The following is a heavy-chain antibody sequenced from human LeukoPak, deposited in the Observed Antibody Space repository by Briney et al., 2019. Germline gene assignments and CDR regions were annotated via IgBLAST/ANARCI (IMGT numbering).Heavy chain of an antibody. J-gene: IGHJ4*02. CDR1: GFTFSDYY. Sequence: GGSLRLSCAASGFTFSDYYMSWIRQAPGKGLEWVSYISSSGSTIYYADSVKGRFTISRDNAKNSLYLQMNSLRAEDTAVYYCARDLNLWSDYFDYWGQGTLVTVSS. D-gene: IGHD2-21*01. V-gene: IGHV3-11*01. CDR3: ARDLNLWSDYFDY. CDR2: ISSSGSTI.